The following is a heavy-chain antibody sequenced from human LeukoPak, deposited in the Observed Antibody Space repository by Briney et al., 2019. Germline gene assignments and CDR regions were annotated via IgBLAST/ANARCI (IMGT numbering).Heavy chain of an antibody. Sequence: GGSLRLSCAASGFTFSSYGMHWVRQAPGKGLEWVAFIRYDGSNKYYADSVKGRFTISRDNSKNTLYLQMNSLRAEDTAVYYCAKENSGSYYPNAFDIWGQGTMVTVSS. CDR3: AKENSGSYYPNAFDI. V-gene: IGHV3-30*02. CDR1: GFTFSSYG. D-gene: IGHD1-26*01. J-gene: IGHJ3*02. CDR2: IRYDGSNK.